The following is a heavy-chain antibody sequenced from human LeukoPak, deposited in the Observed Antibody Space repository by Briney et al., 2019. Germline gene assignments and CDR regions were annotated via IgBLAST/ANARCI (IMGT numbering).Heavy chain of an antibody. D-gene: IGHD3-10*02. CDR2: IHGSGNT. CDR3: ARGGVLGSENYSIYSY. V-gene: IGHV3-53*01. Sequence: GGSLRLSCEASGFTFSSNWMSWVRQAPGKGLEWVSVIHGSGNTYYADSVKGRFTISRDNSKNTVYLQMNSLRAEDTAIYYCARGGVLGSENYSIYSYWGQGTLVTVSS. CDR1: GFTFSSNW. J-gene: IGHJ4*02.